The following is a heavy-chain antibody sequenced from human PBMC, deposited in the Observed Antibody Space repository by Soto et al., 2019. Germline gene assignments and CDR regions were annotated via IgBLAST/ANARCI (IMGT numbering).Heavy chain of an antibody. CDR2: VSHDGRNT. V-gene: IGHV3-30*18. D-gene: IGHD6-19*01. CDR1: GLTFSDYA. CDR3: AKGGRQWLVTSDFNY. J-gene: IGHJ4*02. Sequence: VQLVESGGGVVQPGRSLRLSCAASGLTFSDYAMHWVRQAPGKGLEWVAVVSHDGRNTHYADSVMGRFTISRDSSKNTVSLEMTSLRAEDTAVYYCAKGGRQWLVTSDFNYWGQGALVTVSS.